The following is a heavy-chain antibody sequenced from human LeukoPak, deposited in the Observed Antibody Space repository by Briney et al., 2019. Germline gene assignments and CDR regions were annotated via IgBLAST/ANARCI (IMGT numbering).Heavy chain of an antibody. D-gene: IGHD4-11*01. J-gene: IGHJ5*02. CDR2: IHKSGST. CDR1: GGSISSGGYY. Sequence: SQTLSLTCTVSGGSISSGGYYWSWIRQHPGQGLEWIGYIHKSGSTYYNPSPESRVTISVDTSKNQFSLKLRSVTAADTAMYYCARVTTAAWSDPWGHGTPVTVSS. CDR3: ARVTTAAWSDP. V-gene: IGHV4-31*03.